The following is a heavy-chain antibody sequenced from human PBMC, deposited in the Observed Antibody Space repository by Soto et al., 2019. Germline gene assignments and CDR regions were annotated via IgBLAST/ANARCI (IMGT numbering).Heavy chain of an antibody. CDR3: ARVYDSSGYYFDY. D-gene: IGHD3-22*01. Sequence: SETLSLTCTISGGSISSGGYYWSWIRQHPGKGLEWIGYIYYSGSTYYNPSLKSRVTISVDTSKNQFSLRLSSVTAADTAVYYCARVYDSSGYYFDYWGQGTQVTVSS. CDR2: IYYSGST. V-gene: IGHV4-31*03. J-gene: IGHJ4*02. CDR1: GGSISSGGYY.